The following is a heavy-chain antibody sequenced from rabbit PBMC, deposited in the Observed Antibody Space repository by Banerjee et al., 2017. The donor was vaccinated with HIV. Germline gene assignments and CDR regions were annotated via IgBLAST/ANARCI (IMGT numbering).Heavy chain of an antibody. D-gene: IGHD4-1*01. CDR1: GFSFSGSYW. CDR3: ARDLAGVIGWNFNL. V-gene: IGHV1S45*01. CDR2: INAATDANI. Sequence: QEQLEESGGDLVKPEGSLTLTCAASGFSFSGSYWICWVRQAPVTGVEGIACINAATDANICYASWAEGRFTISSTSSTTVTLQMTSLTAADTATYFCARDLAGVIGWNFNLWGQGTLVTVS. J-gene: IGHJ4*01.